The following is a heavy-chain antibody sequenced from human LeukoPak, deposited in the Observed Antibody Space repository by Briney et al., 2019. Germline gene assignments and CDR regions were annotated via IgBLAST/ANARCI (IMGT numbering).Heavy chain of an antibody. CDR1: GYTFTSYD. J-gene: IGHJ5*02. D-gene: IGHD3-10*01. V-gene: IGHV1-8*01. Sequence: GASVTVSCKASGYTFTSYDINWVRQATGQGLEWMGWMNPNSGNTGYARKFQGRVTMTRNTSISTAYMELSSLRSEDTAVYYCARGRIRYGSGDNWFDPWGQGTLVTVSS. CDR2: MNPNSGNT. CDR3: ARGRIRYGSGDNWFDP.